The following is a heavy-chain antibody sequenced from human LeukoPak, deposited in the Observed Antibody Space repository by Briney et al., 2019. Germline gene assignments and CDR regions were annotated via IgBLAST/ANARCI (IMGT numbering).Heavy chain of an antibody. J-gene: IGHJ4*02. CDR1: GYTFTGYY. Sequence: GASVTVSFTASGYTFTGYYMHRVRQAPGQGLEWMGWINPNSGGTNYAQKFQGRVTMTRDTSISTAYMELSRLRSDDTAVYYCASPYDYGGNSGVTFDYWGQGTLVTVSS. CDR2: INPNSGGT. D-gene: IGHD4-23*01. CDR3: ASPYDYGGNSGVTFDY. V-gene: IGHV1-2*02.